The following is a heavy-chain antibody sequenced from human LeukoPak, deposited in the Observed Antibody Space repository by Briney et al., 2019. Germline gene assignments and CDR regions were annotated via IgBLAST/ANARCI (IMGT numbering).Heavy chain of an antibody. CDR3: ARRYFDWPSMDV. Sequence: GASVKVSCKPSGYAFTGYYMHWVRQAPGRGLEWMGWIYPSSGDTNHAQKFQGRVTMTRDTSISTAYMELSSLRSDDTAVYYCARRYFDWPSMDVWGQGTTVTVSS. D-gene: IGHD3-9*01. V-gene: IGHV1-2*02. CDR1: GYAFTGYY. CDR2: IYPSSGDT. J-gene: IGHJ6*02.